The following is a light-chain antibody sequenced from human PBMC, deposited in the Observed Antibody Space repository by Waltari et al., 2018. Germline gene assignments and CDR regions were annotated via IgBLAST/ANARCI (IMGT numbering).Light chain of an antibody. CDR3: NSYTSSSTWV. CDR1: SSDVGGYNY. Sequence: QSALTQPASVSGSPGQSITISCTGTSSDVGGYNYVSWYQQHPGKAPKLMVFDVSKRPSGVSNRFSGSKSGRTASLTISGLQAEDEADFYCNSYTSSSTWVFGGGTKLTVL. V-gene: IGLV2-14*01. J-gene: IGLJ3*02. CDR2: DVS.